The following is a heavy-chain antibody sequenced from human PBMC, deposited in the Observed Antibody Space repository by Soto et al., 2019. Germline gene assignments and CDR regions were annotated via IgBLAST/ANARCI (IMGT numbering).Heavy chain of an antibody. Sequence: GASVKVSCKASGYTFTGYYMHWVRHAPGQGLEWMGWINPNSGGTNYAQKFQGRVTMTRDTSISTAYMELSRLRADDTAVYYCARDRGGARFWEWLLPDYWGQGTLVTVSS. V-gene: IGHV1-2*02. J-gene: IGHJ4*02. CDR3: ARDRGGARFWEWLLPDY. D-gene: IGHD3-3*01. CDR2: INPNSGGT. CDR1: GYTFTGYY.